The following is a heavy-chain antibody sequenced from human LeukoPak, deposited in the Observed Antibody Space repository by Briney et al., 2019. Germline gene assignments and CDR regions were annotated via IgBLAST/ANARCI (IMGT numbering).Heavy chain of an antibody. CDR3: ARAGGYYDSSGYYYVLDY. Sequence: PSETLSLTCAVYGGSFSGYYWSWIRQPPGKGLEWIGEINHSGSTNYNPSLKSRVTISVDTSKNQFSLKLSSVTAADTAVYYCARAGGYYDSSGYYYVLDYWGQGTLVTVSS. J-gene: IGHJ4*02. CDR1: GGSFSGYY. V-gene: IGHV4-34*01. D-gene: IGHD3-22*01. CDR2: INHSGST.